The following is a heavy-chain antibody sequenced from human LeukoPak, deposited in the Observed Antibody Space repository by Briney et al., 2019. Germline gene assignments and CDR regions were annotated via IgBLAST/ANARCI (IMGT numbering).Heavy chain of an antibody. D-gene: IGHD2-2*03. CDR3: ATVDDLDAFGI. J-gene: IGHJ3*02. Sequence: SGGSLRLSCAASGFTFSSYAMSWVRQAPDKGLEWVAVISDDGNDKYYADSVKGRFTISRDNSKNTLYLQMNSLRTEDTAVYYCATVDDLDAFGIWGQGTMITVSS. CDR1: GFTFSSYA. CDR2: ISDDGNDK. V-gene: IGHV3-30*04.